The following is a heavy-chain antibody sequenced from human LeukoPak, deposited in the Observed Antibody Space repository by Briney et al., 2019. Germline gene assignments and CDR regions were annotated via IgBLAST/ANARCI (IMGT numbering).Heavy chain of an antibody. V-gene: IGHV1-18*01. D-gene: IGHD1-1*01. CDR3: ARLDLFWQADMYPRSWFDP. J-gene: IGHJ5*02. CDR1: GYIFTSYG. Sequence: ASVKVSCKASGYIFTSYGINWVRQAPGQGLEWMGWISAYSGVTEYAQRLQGRVTMTTDTSTSTAYMELRSLRSDDTAVYYCARLDLFWQADMYPRSWFDPWGQGTLVTVSS. CDR2: ISAYSGVT.